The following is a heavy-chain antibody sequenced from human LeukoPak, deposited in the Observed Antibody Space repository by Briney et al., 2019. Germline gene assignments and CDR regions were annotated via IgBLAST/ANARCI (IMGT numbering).Heavy chain of an antibody. CDR1: GFTFSDYY. CDR3: ARGYDSSGSKGY. Sequence: GGSLRLSCVASGFTFSDYYMCWIRQAPGKGLEWVSYIRSSGSPIYYADSVKGRFTISRDNGKNSLYLQMNSLRAEDTAVYYCARGYDSSGSKGYWGQGTLVTVSS. D-gene: IGHD3-22*01. CDR2: IRSSGSPI. J-gene: IGHJ4*02. V-gene: IGHV3-11*01.